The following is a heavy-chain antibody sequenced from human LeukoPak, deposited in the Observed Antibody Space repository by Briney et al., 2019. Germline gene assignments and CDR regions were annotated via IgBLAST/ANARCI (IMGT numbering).Heavy chain of an antibody. V-gene: IGHV3-48*01. CDR2: ISSSGRSI. CDR1: GFTFSDYR. CDR3: ARERDISGYTPDF. Sequence: GGSLRLSCAVSGFTFSDYRMNWVRQAPGKGLEWISYISSSGRSIYYADSVKGRFTISRDNAKKSLWLQMNNLRAEDTAVYYCARERDISGYTPDFWGQGTLVTVSS. J-gene: IGHJ4*02. D-gene: IGHD3-22*01.